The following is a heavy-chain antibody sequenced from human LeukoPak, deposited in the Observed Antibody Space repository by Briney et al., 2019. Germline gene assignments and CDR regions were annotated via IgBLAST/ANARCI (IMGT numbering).Heavy chain of an antibody. V-gene: IGHV4-59*12. Sequence: PSETLSLTCTVSGGSISSYYWNWIRQPPGKGLEWIGYIYYSGSTNYNPSLKSRVTIPVDTSKNQFSLKLSSVTAADTAVYYCARESAVAGTRDSFDPWGQGTLVTVSS. CDR2: IYYSGST. CDR3: ARESAVAGTRDSFDP. CDR1: GGSISSYY. D-gene: IGHD6-19*01. J-gene: IGHJ5*02.